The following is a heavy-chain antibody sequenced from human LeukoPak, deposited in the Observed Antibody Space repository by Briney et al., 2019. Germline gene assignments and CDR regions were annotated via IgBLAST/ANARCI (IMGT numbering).Heavy chain of an antibody. V-gene: IGHV4-59*01. Sequence: KPSETLSLTCSVSGRSICRYYWIWLRQPPGKGLVWIGSIYPSGSTNYNPSLKSRATLSVDTSKNQFSLKLTSVTAADTAVYYCAIFNYMLYSSSHNWFDPWGQGTLVTVSS. D-gene: IGHD6-13*01. CDR1: GRSICRYY. CDR2: IYPSGST. J-gene: IGHJ5*02. CDR3: AIFNYMLYSSSHNWFDP.